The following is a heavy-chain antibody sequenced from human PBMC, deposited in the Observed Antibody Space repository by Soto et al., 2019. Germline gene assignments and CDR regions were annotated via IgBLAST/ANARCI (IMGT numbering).Heavy chain of an antibody. V-gene: IGHV3-7*01. CDR2: IKQDGNEK. CDR1: GFTFSDYL. Sequence: EVQLVDSGGALVQPGESLRLSCAASGFTFSDYLMTWVRQAPGKGLEWVATIKQDGNEKYYVDSVKGRFTISRDNARNSLYLQLNGLSAEDTAVYYCAIGHWLGKWGQGTLVTVSS. J-gene: IGHJ4*02. CDR3: AIGHWLGK. D-gene: IGHD6-19*01.